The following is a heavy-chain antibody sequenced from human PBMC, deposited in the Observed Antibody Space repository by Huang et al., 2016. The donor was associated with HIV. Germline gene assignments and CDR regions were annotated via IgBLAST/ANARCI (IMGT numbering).Heavy chain of an antibody. V-gene: IGHV1-18*04. CDR2: ISPSDGDT. J-gene: IGHJ6*02. D-gene: IGHD4-17*01. CDR3: ARDLGTTVVPDGMDV. CDR1: GYTFISYG. Sequence: QVQLVQSGAEVKKPGASVKVSCRASGYTFISYGITWVRQAPGQGLEWMGWISPSDGDTNYAQQFQGRVTMTTDTSTNTVYMEGRSLRADDTAVYYCARDLGTTVVPDGMDVWGQGTTVTVSS.